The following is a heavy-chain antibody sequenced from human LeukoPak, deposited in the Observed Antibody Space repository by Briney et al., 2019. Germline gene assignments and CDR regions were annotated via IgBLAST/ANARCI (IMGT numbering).Heavy chain of an antibody. V-gene: IGHV4-39*01. J-gene: IGHJ4*02. CDR2: IYYSGRT. Sequence: PSETLSLTCTVSGGSISSSSYYWGWIRQPPGKGLEWIGSIYYSGRTYYNPSLKSRVTISVDTSKNQFSLKLSSVTAADTAVYYCARTGDYYDSSGPNWGQGTLVTVSS. CDR3: ARTGDYYDSSGPN. D-gene: IGHD3-22*01. CDR1: GGSISSSSYY.